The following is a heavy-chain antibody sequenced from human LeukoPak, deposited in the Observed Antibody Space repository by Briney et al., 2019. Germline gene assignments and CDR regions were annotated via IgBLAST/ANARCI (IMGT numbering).Heavy chain of an antibody. CDR2: SYHSGST. V-gene: IGHV4-4*02. CDR3: ARGDSSSIEPHYYFDY. D-gene: IGHD6-13*01. CDR1: GGSISSSNW. Sequence: SETLSLTCAVSGGSISSSNWWSWVRQPPGKGLEWIGESYHSGSTNYNPSLKSRVTIAVDKSKNQFSLKLSSVTAADTAVYYCARGDSSSIEPHYYFDYWGQGTMVTVSS. J-gene: IGHJ4*02.